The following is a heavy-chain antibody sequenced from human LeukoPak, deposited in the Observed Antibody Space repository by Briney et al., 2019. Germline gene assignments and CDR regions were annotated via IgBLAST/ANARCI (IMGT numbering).Heavy chain of an antibody. V-gene: IGHV1-24*01. CDR1: GYTLTELS. CDR2: FDPEDGET. Sequence: ASVKVSCKVSGYTLTELSMHWVRQAPGKGLEWMGGFDPEDGETIYAQKFQGRVTMTRDTSISTAYMELSRLRSDDTAVYYCARGRGYSHSWGQGTLVTVSS. J-gene: IGHJ4*02. CDR3: ARGRGYSHS. D-gene: IGHD2-15*01.